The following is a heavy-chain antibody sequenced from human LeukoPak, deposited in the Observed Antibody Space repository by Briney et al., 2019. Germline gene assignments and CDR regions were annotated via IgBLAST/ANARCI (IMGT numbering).Heavy chain of an antibody. J-gene: IGHJ6*02. Sequence: PSETLSLTCVVYGGSFSGYYWSWIRQPPGNGLEWIGEINHSGSTNYNPSLKSRVTISVDTSKNQFSLKLSSVTAADTAVYYCARAPALIQPGYGMDVWGQGTTVTVSS. CDR2: INHSGST. D-gene: IGHD1-1*01. V-gene: IGHV4-34*01. CDR1: GGSFSGYY. CDR3: ARAPALIQPGYGMDV.